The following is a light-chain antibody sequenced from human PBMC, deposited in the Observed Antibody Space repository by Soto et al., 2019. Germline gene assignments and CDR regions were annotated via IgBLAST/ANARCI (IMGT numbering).Light chain of an antibody. J-gene: IGKJ5*01. V-gene: IGKV1-39*01. CDR3: QQSYTTASIT. Sequence: DLQMTQSPSSLSASVGDRVTITCRASQSISRNLNWYQHKPGKAPKLLIYAASSLQNGVPSRFSGGGSGTEFTLSISSLQPEDFGSYYCQQSYTTASITFGQGTRLEMK. CDR1: QSISRN. CDR2: AAS.